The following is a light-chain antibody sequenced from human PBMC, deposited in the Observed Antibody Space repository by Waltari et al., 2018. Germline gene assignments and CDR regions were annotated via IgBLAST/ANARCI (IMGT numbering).Light chain of an antibody. CDR3: CSYAGNYVWV. Sequence: SALTPPAAVFGSPGPAGPLPRPGARRDFGGYGFCSGYQQTPGNAPKLVISDVSKRPSGVSDRFSGSKSGDTASLTISGLQFEDEADYYCCSYAGNYVWVFGGGTRLTVL. CDR1: RRDFGGYGF. CDR2: DVS. V-gene: IGLV2-23*02. J-gene: IGLJ3*02.